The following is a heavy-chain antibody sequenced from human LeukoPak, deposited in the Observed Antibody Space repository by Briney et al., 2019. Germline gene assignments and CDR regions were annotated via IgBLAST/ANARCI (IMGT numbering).Heavy chain of an antibody. CDR2: VSSEGNT. D-gene: IGHD5-18*01. CDR3: ARKVGYGYALDY. V-gene: IGHV3-53*01. Sequence: PGGSLRLSCAASGLTVSTNYMTWVRQAPGVGLEWVSVVSSEGNTFYADSVKGRFTTSTDNSKNTLYLQMNSLRAEDTAVYYCARKVGYGYALDYWGQGTLVTVSS. J-gene: IGHJ4*02. CDR1: GLTVSTNY.